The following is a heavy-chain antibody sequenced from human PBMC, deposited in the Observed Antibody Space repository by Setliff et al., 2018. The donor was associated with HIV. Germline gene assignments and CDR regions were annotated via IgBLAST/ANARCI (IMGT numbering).Heavy chain of an antibody. CDR3: AREGPQAGDHSLALF. CDR2: ISTSGSTI. D-gene: IGHD7-27*01. Sequence: GGSLRLSCAASGFTLSYYSMNWVRQAPGKGLEWISYISTSGSTIYYADSVKGRFTISRDNAKNSLYLQMNSLRSEDTAVYYCAREGPQAGDHSLALFWGQGAVVTVSS. CDR1: GFTLSYYS. V-gene: IGHV3-48*03. J-gene: IGHJ4*02.